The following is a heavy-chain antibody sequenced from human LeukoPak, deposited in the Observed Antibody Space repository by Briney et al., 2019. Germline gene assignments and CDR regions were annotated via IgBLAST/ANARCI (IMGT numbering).Heavy chain of an antibody. CDR2: IGTGSSDI. D-gene: IGHD3-10*01. J-gene: IGHJ4*02. CDR1: GFTFSTSG. V-gene: IGHV3-21*04. CDR3: AKAPYHYYGSGSYNY. Sequence: GGSLRLSCAGSGFTFSTSGMNWVRQAPGEGLELVSFIGTGSSDIYYADSVKGRFTISRDNAKNSLYLQMNSLRAEDTALYYCAKAPYHYYGSGSYNYWGQGTLVTVSS.